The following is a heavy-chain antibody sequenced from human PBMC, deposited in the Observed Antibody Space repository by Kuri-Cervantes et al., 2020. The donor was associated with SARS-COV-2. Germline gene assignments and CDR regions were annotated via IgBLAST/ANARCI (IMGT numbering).Heavy chain of an antibody. D-gene: IGHD3-3*02. CDR2: INHTGSD. J-gene: IGHJ5*02. CDR1: GGSFSDYY. V-gene: IGHV4-34*01. CDR3: ARGVVTIYGFLVPLPAAGWLDP. Sequence: SETLSLTCAVYGGSFSDYYWTWIRQPPGKGLEWIGEINHTGSDNYNPSLKSRVTISVDTSKNQLSLKLASVTAADTAVYSCARGVVTIYGFLVPLPAAGWLDPWGRGTLVTVSS.